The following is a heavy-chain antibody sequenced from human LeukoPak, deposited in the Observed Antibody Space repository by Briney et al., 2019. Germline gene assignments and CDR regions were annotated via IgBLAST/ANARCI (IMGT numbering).Heavy chain of an antibody. V-gene: IGHV4-31*03. J-gene: IGHJ3*02. CDR2: IYYSGST. D-gene: IGHD3-22*01. CDR1: GGSISSGGYY. CDR3: ARGNYDSSGYYYAHAFDI. Sequence: SETLSLTCTVSGGSISSGGYYWSWIRPHPGKGLEWIGYIYYSGSTYYNPSLKSRVTISVDTPKNQFSLKLSSVTAADTAVYYCARGNYDSSGYYYAHAFDIWGQGTMVTVSS.